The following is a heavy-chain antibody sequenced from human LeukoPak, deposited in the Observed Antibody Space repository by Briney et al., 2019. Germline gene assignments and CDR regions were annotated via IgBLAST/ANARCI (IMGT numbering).Heavy chain of an antibody. CDR3: ARDKERITMVRGVMVY. CDR2: ISSSSSYI. D-gene: IGHD3-10*01. J-gene: IGHJ4*02. Sequence: GGSLRLSCAASGFTFSSYSMNWVRQAPGKGLEWVSSISSSSSYIYYADSVKGRFTISRDNAKNSLYLQMNSLRAEDTAVYYCARDKERITMVRGVMVYWGQGTLVTVSS. CDR1: GFTFSSYS. V-gene: IGHV3-21*01.